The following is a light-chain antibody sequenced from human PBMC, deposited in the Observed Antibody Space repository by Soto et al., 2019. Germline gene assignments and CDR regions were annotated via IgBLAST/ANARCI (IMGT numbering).Light chain of an antibody. V-gene: IGKV1-12*01. CDR1: QGISSW. CDR2: AAS. CDR3: QQANSFPLT. J-gene: IGKJ4*01. Sequence: DIHTTQSPSSVSASVGRRVTIPCRASQGISSWLAWYQQKKGKAPKLLIYAASSLQSGVPSRFSGSGYGTDVNLTISSLQTEDFATYYCQQANSFPLTFGGGTKVDIK.